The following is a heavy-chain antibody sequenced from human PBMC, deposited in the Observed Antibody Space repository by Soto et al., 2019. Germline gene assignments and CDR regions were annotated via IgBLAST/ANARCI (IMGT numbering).Heavy chain of an antibody. Sequence: QVQLVQSGAEVKKPGASVKVSCKASGYTFTSYGISWVRQAPGQGLEWMGWISAYNGNTNYAQKLQGRVTKTTDTSTSTAYMELRSLRSDDTAVYYCARVFEGYGGNFVDWYFDLWGRGTLVTVSS. CDR3: ARVFEGYGGNFVDWYFDL. V-gene: IGHV1-18*01. D-gene: IGHD4-17*01. CDR1: GYTFTSYG. CDR2: ISAYNGNT. J-gene: IGHJ2*01.